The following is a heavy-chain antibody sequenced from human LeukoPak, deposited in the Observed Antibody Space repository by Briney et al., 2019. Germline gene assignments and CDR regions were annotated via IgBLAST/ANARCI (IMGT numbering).Heavy chain of an antibody. Sequence: PGGSLRLSCAASGFTFSNAWMSWVRQAPGKGLEWVGRIKSKTDGGTTDYAAPVKGRFTISRDDSKNTLYLQMNSLKTEDTAVYYCTTDTYYDFWSGYYKIFDYWGQGTLVTVSS. V-gene: IGHV3-15*01. CDR2: IKSKTDGGTT. D-gene: IGHD3-3*01. J-gene: IGHJ4*02. CDR1: GFTFSNAW. CDR3: TTDTYYDFWSGYYKIFDY.